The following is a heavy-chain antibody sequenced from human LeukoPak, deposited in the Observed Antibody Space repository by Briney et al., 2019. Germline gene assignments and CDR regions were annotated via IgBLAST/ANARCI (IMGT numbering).Heavy chain of an antibody. CDR2: IKQDGSEK. D-gene: IGHD1-7*01. CDR3: ARDDDWNYEDY. CDR1: GFTFSSYW. V-gene: IGHV3-7*01. J-gene: IGHJ4*02. Sequence: GGSLRLSCVASGFTFSSYWMSWVRRAPGKGLEWVANIKQDGSEKYYVDSVKGRFTISRDNAKNSLYLQMNSLRAEDTAVYYCARDDDWNYEDYWGQGTLVTVSS.